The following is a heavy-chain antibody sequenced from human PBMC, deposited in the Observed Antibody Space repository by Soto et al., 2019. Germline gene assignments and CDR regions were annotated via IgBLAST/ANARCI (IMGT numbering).Heavy chain of an antibody. V-gene: IGHV1-3*01. D-gene: IGHD3-9*01. J-gene: IGHJ4*02. Sequence: GASVKVXCKXSGXTFTSYTIHWLRQAPGQRLEWMGWINAGNDDPKYSQNFQGRVTITRDTSASTAYMELSSLRSEDTAVYYCARNYNILIGYPYGLFDYWGQGTLVTVSS. CDR1: GXTFTSYT. CDR2: INAGNDDP. CDR3: ARNYNILIGYPYGLFDY.